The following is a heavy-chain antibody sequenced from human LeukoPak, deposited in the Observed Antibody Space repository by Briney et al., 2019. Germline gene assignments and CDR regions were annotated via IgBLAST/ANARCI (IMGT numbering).Heavy chain of an antibody. CDR1: GGTFSSYA. D-gene: IGHD4-11*01. J-gene: IGHJ4*02. CDR3: AADLPYSNYGPLDF. CDR2: IIPILGIA. V-gene: IGHV1-69*04. Sequence: ASVKVSCKASGGTFSSYAISWVRQAPGQGLEWMGRIIPILGIANYAQKFQERVTITRDMSSSTAYLELSSLSSEDTAVYFCAADLPYSNYGPLDFWGQGTLVTVSS.